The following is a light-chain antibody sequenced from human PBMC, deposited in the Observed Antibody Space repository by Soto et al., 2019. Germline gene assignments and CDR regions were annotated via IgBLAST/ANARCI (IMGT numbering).Light chain of an antibody. CDR1: QSISSD. V-gene: IGKV3-15*01. CDR2: GAS. Sequence: EIVMTQSPVTLSVSPGESATLSCRASQSISSDLAWYQQKPGQAPRLLIYGASTRATGIPARFSGSGSGTEFALTISSLQSEDFAVYYCQQCNNWPRTFGQGTKVEIK. J-gene: IGKJ1*01. CDR3: QQCNNWPRT.